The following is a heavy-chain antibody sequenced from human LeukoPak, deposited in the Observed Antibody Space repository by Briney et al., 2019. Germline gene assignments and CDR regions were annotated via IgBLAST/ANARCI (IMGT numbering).Heavy chain of an antibody. V-gene: IGHV4-59*01. CDR2: IYYSGST. CDR3: ARNGLLWFGELYHYYGMDV. Sequence: PSETLSLTCTVSGGSISSYYWSWIRQPPGKGLEWIGYIYYSGSTNYNPSLKSRVTISVDTSKNQFSLKLSSVTAADTAVYYCARNGLLWFGELYHYYGMDVWGQGTTVTVSS. D-gene: IGHD3-10*01. J-gene: IGHJ6*02. CDR1: GGSISSYY.